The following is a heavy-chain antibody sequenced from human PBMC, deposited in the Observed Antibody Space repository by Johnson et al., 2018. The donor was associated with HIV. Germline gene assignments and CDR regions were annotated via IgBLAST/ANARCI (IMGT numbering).Heavy chain of an antibody. V-gene: IGHV3-7*04. Sequence: EVQLVESGGVVVQPGGSLRLSCAASGFTFSSYGMHWVRQAPGEGLEWVANINQDGTEKYYADSMRGRFTISRDNSKNTLYLQMNSLRAEDTAVYYCAGGYGSGSGDAFDIWGQGTMVTVSS. CDR2: INQDGTEK. J-gene: IGHJ3*02. CDR3: AGGYGSGSGDAFDI. D-gene: IGHD3-10*01. CDR1: GFTFSSYG.